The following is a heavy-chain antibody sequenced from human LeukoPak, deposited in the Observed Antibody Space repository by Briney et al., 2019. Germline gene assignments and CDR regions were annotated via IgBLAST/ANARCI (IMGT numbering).Heavy chain of an antibody. CDR1: GFTFSSYA. V-gene: IGHV3-23*01. CDR3: AKCLGDGTNYYFAH. D-gene: IGHD4/OR15-4a*01. CDR2: ISGSGDNY. J-gene: IGHJ4*02. Sequence: GASLRLSCAASGFTFSSYAMGWVRLAPGKGLEWVSLISGSGDNYYYADSVKGRFTISRDNSKNTLYLQMSSLRAEDTALYYCAKCLGDGTNYYFAHWGQGTLVTVSS.